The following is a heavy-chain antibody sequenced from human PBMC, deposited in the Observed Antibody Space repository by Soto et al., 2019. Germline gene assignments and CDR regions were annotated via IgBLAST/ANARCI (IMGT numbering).Heavy chain of an antibody. CDR3: ARRAYYGSATDY. CDR2: XXDXGXX. V-gene: IGHV4-39*01. D-gene: IGHD3-10*01. J-gene: IGHJ4*02. CDR1: GGSLSTSRDF. Sequence: SETLSLTCTVSGGSLSTSRDFWGWVRQPTGKGLEWXGTXXDXGXXXYXXSLKSRVTISVDTSRDQFSLRLRSVTAADTAMYYCARRAYYGSATDYWGQGTLVTVSS.